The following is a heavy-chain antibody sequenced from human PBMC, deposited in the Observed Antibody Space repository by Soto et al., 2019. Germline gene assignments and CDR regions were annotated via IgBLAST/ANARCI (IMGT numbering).Heavy chain of an antibody. J-gene: IGHJ4*02. V-gene: IGHV3-30*04. CDR3: ARMRNILTGYPGHFDY. CDR1: GFTFKDYT. CDR2: ISSDGSDT. Sequence: GGSLRLSCAASGFTFKDYTMYWVRQPPGKGLECVALISSDGSDTHYTDSVKGRFTIFRDNSNSVVYLQMNSLTPADTAVYYCARMRNILTGYPGHFDYWGQGTLVTVSS. D-gene: IGHD3-9*01.